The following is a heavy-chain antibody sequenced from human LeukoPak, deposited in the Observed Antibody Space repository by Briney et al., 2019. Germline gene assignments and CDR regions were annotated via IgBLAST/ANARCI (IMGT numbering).Heavy chain of an antibody. CDR2: IYYSGST. CDR3: ARDGGGTIFGVVTMGAFDI. J-gene: IGHJ3*02. V-gene: IGHV4-59*01. Sequence: PSETLSLTCTVSCGSISSYYWSWIRQPPGKGLEWIGYIYYSGSTNYNPSLKSRVTISVDTSKNQFSLKLSSVTAADTAVYYCARDGGGTIFGVVTMGAFDIWGQGTMVTVSS. D-gene: IGHD3-3*01. CDR1: CGSISSYY.